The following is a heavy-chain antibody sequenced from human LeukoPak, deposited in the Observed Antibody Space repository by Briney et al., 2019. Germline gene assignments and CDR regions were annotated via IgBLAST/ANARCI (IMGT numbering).Heavy chain of an antibody. D-gene: IGHD3-3*01. CDR3: ARTYDFGRGPPGDAFDN. V-gene: IGHV3-48*01. Sequence: GGSLRLSCAASGFTFTIFGLNWVRQAPGKGPEWVSYIDARSGITYYADSVQGRFTISRDNAKESVFLQMNSLRADDTAVYYCARTYDFGRGPPGDAFDNWGPGTLVIVSS. CDR1: GFTFTIFG. J-gene: IGHJ3*02. CDR2: IDARSGIT.